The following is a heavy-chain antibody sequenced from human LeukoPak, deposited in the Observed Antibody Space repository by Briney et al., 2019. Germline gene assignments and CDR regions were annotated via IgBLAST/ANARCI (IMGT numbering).Heavy chain of an antibody. CDR3: AREGGIWFGELSGYYYMDV. D-gene: IGHD3-10*01. CDR2: IRYDGSNK. V-gene: IGHV3-30*02. CDR1: GFTFSNAW. Sequence: GGSLRLSCAASGFTFSNAWMSWVRQAPGKGLEGVAFIRYDGSNKYYADSVKGRFTISRDNSKNTLYLQMNSLRSEDTAVYYCAREGGIWFGELSGYYYMDVWGKGTTVTVSS. J-gene: IGHJ6*03.